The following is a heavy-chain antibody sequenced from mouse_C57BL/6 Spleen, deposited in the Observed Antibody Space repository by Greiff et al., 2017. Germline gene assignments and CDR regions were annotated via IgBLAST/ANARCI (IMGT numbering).Heavy chain of an antibody. CDR1: GFTFSSYA. J-gene: IGHJ3*01. V-gene: IGHV5-4*01. CDR3: AKTAQARFAY. Sequence: DVQLVESGGGLVKPGGSLKLSCAASGFTFSSYAMSWVRQTPEKRLEWVATISDGGSYTYYPDSVKGRFTISRDNAKNNLYLQMSHLKSEDTAMYYCAKTAQARFAYWGQGTLVTVSA. CDR2: ISDGGSYT. D-gene: IGHD3-2*02.